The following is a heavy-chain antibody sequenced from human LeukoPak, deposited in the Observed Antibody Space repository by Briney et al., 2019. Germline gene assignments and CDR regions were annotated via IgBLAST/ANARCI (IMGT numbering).Heavy chain of an antibody. CDR1: GFTFSSYG. Sequence: PGRSLRLSCAASGFTFSSYGMHWVRQAPGKGLEWVAVIPYDGSNKYYADSVKGRFTISRDNSKNTLYLQMNSLRAEDTAVYYCAKDQGVYFDYWGQGTLVTVSS. D-gene: IGHD3-16*01. CDR2: IPYDGSNK. J-gene: IGHJ4*02. V-gene: IGHV3-30*18. CDR3: AKDQGVYFDY.